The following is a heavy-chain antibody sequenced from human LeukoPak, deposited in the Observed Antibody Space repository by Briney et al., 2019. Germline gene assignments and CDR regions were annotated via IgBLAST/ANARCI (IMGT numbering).Heavy chain of an antibody. CDR2: ISGSGHTT. D-gene: IGHD3-9*01. J-gene: IGHJ4*02. CDR3: AKEPHMLIGYYTDYFDY. V-gene: IGHV3-23*01. Sequence: PGGSLRLSCAASGFTFSSYGMSWVRQAPGKGLEWVSAISGSGHTTYYADSVKGRFTVSRDNSKNTLYLQMNSLRAEDAAVYFCAKEPHMLIGYYTDYFDYWGQGTLVTVSS. CDR1: GFTFSSYG.